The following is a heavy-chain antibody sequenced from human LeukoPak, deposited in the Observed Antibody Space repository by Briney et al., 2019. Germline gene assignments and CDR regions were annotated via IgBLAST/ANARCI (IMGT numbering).Heavy chain of an antibody. D-gene: IGHD4-17*01. CDR3: ASTTVTTRYYFDY. V-gene: IGHV4-39*07. J-gene: IGHJ4*02. CDR2: IYYSGST. Sequence: SETLSLTCTVSGGSISSSSYYWGWIRQPPGTGLEWIGSIYYSGSTYYNPSLKSRVTISVDTSKNQFSLKLSSVTAADTAVYYCASTTVTTRYYFDYWGQGTLVTVSS. CDR1: GGSISSSSYY.